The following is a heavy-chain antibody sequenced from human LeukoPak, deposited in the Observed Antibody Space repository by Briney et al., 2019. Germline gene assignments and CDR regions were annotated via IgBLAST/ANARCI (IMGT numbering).Heavy chain of an antibody. Sequence: GGSLRLSCAASGFTFSSYAMSWVRQAPGKGLEWVSAISGSGGGTYYADSVKGRFTISRDNPKNTLYLQMNSLRAEDTAVYYCATEKGDSPDYWGQGTLVTVSS. CDR2: ISGSGGGT. CDR1: GFTFSSYA. V-gene: IGHV3-23*01. J-gene: IGHJ4*02. CDR3: ATEKGDSPDY. D-gene: IGHD3-16*01.